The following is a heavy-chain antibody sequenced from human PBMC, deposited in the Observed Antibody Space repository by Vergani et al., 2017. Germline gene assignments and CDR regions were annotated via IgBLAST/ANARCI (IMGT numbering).Heavy chain of an antibody. D-gene: IGHD6-13*01. V-gene: IGHV3-64D*06. CDR2: ISSNGGST. Sequence: EVQLVESGGGLVQPGGSLRLSCSASGFTFSSYAMHWVRQAPGKGLEYVSAISSNGGSTYYADSVKGRFTISRDNSKNTLYLQMSSLRAEDTAVYYCVKDPIPVIAAAGPWWFDPWGQGTLVTVSS. CDR1: GFTFSSYA. CDR3: VKDPIPVIAAAGPWWFDP. J-gene: IGHJ5*02.